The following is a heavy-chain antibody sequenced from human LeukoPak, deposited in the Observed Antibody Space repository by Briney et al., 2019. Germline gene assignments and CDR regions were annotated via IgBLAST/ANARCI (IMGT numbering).Heavy chain of an antibody. CDR1: GFTFSSYG. D-gene: IGHD1-14*01. J-gene: IGHJ4*02. V-gene: IGHV3-33*01. CDR2: IWYNGSNK. CDR3: ARDSGHSPSPLLPHDY. Sequence: GGSLRLSCAASGFTFSSYGMHWVRQAPGKGLEWVAVIWYNGSNKYYADSVKGRFTISRDNSKNTLYLQMNSLRAEDTAVYYCARDSGHSPSPLLPHDYSGQGTLVTVSS.